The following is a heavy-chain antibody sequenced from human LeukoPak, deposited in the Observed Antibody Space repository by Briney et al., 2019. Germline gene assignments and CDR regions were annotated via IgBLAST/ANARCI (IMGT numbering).Heavy chain of an antibody. CDR3: ARGSTSSSLEYYYYYYYMDV. Sequence: SVKVSCKASGGTFSSYAISWVRQAPGQGLEWMGGIIPIFGTANYAQKFQGRVTITTDESTSTAYMELSSLRSEDTAVYYCARGSTSSSLEYYYYYYYMDVWGKGTTVTVSS. CDR1: GGTFSSYA. V-gene: IGHV1-69*05. D-gene: IGHD6-6*01. J-gene: IGHJ6*03. CDR2: IIPIFGTA.